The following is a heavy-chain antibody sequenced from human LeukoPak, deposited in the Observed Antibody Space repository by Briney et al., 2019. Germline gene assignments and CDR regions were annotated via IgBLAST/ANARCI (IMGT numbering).Heavy chain of an antibody. V-gene: IGHV3-30*02. Sequence: GGSLRLSCAASGFTFSSYGMHWVRQAPGKGLEWVAFIRYDGSNKYYADSVKGRFTISRDNSKNTLFLQMNSLSAEDTAVYFCAKGYCTGTSCYTGLDYWGQGTLVTVSS. CDR1: GFTFSSYG. J-gene: IGHJ4*02. CDR2: IRYDGSNK. D-gene: IGHD2-2*02. CDR3: AKGYCTGTSCYTGLDY.